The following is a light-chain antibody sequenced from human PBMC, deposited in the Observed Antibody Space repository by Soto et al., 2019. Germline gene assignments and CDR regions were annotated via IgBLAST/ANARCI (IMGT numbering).Light chain of an antibody. V-gene: IGKV1-5*03. Sequence: DIQMTQTPSTLSASVGDRVTITCRASQSISNWLAWYQQKPGKAPKVLIYKASSLKSGVPSRFSGSGSGTEFTLTSTSLQSDDFANYYCQQYNSYSTFGQGTKVEIK. CDR3: QQYNSYST. J-gene: IGKJ1*01. CDR2: KAS. CDR1: QSISNW.